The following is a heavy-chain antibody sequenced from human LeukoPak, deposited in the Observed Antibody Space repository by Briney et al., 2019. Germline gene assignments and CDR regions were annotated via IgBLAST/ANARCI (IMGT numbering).Heavy chain of an antibody. Sequence: GGSLRLSCSASGFTFSTYGMHWVRQAPGKGLEWVAVIWYDGSIKYYADSVKGRFTISRDNSKNTLNLQMNSLRVEDTAVYYCARAVGPFDFWGQGTIVIVSS. CDR2: IWYDGSIK. J-gene: IGHJ3*01. CDR1: GFTFSTYG. V-gene: IGHV3-33*08. CDR3: ARAVGPFDF.